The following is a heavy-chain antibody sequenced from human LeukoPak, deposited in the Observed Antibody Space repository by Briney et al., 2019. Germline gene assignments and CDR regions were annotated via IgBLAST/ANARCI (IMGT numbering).Heavy chain of an antibody. V-gene: IGHV3-74*01. Sequence: GGSLRLSCAASGFTFKLYWMHWVRQVPGRGPVWVSRINHDGSDTTYADSVKGRFTISRDDAKNMLFLQMNSLRAEDTAVYYCVRGGPSTWSWGQGTLVTVSS. CDR3: VRGGPSTWS. J-gene: IGHJ5*02. D-gene: IGHD2-15*01. CDR1: GFTFKLYW. CDR2: INHDGSDT.